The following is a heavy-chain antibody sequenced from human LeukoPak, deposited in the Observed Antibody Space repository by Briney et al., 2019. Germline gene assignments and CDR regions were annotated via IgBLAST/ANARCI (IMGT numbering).Heavy chain of an antibody. CDR2: INHSGST. V-gene: IGHV4-34*01. D-gene: IGHD1-26*01. CDR1: GGSFSGYY. J-gene: IGHJ4*02. CDR3: ARGFSGSYPNFAY. Sequence: SETLSLTCAVYGGSFSGYYWSWIRQPPGKGLEWIGEINHSGSTNYNPSLKSRVTISVDTSKNQFSLRLSSMTAADTAIYYCARGFSGSYPNFAYWGQGALVTVSS.